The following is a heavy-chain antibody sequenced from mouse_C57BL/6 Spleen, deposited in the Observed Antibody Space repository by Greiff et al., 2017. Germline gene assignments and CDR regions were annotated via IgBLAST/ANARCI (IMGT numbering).Heavy chain of an antibody. Sequence: VKLQQSGPELVKPGASVKISCKASGYAFSSSWMNWVKQRPGKGLEWIGRIYPGDGDTNYNGKFKGKATLTADKSSSTAYMQLSSLTSEDSAVYFCALNSYFDYWGQGTTLTVSS. CDR3: ALNSYFDY. CDR1: GYAFSSSW. J-gene: IGHJ2*01. D-gene: IGHD1-3*01. CDR2: IYPGDGDT. V-gene: IGHV1-82*01.